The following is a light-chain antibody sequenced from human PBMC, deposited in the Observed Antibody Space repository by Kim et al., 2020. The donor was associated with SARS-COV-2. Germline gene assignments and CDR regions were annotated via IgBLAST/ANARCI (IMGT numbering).Light chain of an antibody. V-gene: IGKV1-16*02. CDR2: VAS. Sequence: SEGERVTITGRAGQDMRNYSAWFQQKPGKAPKSLIDVASRLQSGAPSKFSGSASGTDVTLTISSLQPEDFATYYCKQYDSYPYTFGQGTKLEI. CDR1: QDMRNY. CDR3: KQYDSYPYT. J-gene: IGKJ2*01.